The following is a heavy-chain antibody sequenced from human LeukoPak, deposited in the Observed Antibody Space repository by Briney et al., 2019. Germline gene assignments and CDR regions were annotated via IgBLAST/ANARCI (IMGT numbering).Heavy chain of an antibody. Sequence: GGTLRLSCAASGFTFSSYGMSWVRQAPGKGLEWVSAISGSGGSTYYADSVKGRFTISRDNSKNTLYLQMNSLRAEDTAVYYCAKAADQSNIVVVPAAMEYYFDYWGQGTLVTVSS. J-gene: IGHJ4*02. V-gene: IGHV3-23*01. CDR1: GFTFSSYG. CDR2: ISGSGGST. CDR3: AKAADQSNIVVVPAAMEYYFDY. D-gene: IGHD2-2*01.